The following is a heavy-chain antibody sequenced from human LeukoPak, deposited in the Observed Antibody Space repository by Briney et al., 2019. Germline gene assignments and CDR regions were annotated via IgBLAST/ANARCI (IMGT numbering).Heavy chain of an antibody. J-gene: IGHJ4*02. Sequence: QAGGSLRLSCAASGFTFSSYAMSWVRQAPGKGLEWVSAISGSGGSTYYADSVKGRFTISRDNSKNTLYLQMNSLRAEDTAVYYCAKDVRFGEHFDYWGQGTLVTVSS. CDR2: ISGSGGST. V-gene: IGHV3-23*01. CDR3: AKDVRFGEHFDY. CDR1: GFTFSSYA. D-gene: IGHD3-10*01.